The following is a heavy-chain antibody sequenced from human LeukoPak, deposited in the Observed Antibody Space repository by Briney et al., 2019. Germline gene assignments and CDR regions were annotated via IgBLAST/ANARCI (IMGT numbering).Heavy chain of an antibody. CDR3: ARAQLPTQPGTATYYDFWSGYFY. V-gene: IGHV1-46*01. CDR2: INPSGGST. Sequence: ASVKVSCKASGYTSTSYYMHWVRQAPGQGLEWMGIINPSGGSTSYAQKFQGRVTMTRDTSTSTVYMELSSLRSEDTAVYYCARAQLPTQPGTATYYDFWSGYFYWGQGTLVTVSS. D-gene: IGHD3-3*01. J-gene: IGHJ4*02. CDR1: GYTSTSYY.